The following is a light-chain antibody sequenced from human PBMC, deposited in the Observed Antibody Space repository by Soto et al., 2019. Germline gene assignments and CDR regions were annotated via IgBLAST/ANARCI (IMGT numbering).Light chain of an antibody. CDR1: QAIYCY. Sequence: EIEVTLSQSSLSGSVGDRVTITCRASQAIYCYVAWFHQMPGKPPKPPRYAASSLQSGVPPKFSGSGFGTDFTLTISSLQPEDSATYSCQQYKSFPYTFCQRT. CDR2: AAS. J-gene: IGKJ2*01. V-gene: IGKV1-16*02. CDR3: QQYKSFPYT.